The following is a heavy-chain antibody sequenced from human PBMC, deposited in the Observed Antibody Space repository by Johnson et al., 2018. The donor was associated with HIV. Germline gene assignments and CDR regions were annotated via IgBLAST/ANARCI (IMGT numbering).Heavy chain of an antibody. D-gene: IGHD5-12*01. CDR1: GFTFSSYG. J-gene: IGHJ3*02. V-gene: IGHV3-30*02. CDR2: MRYDGSNK. Sequence: QMLLVESGGGVVQPGGSLRLSCAASGFTFSSYGMHWVRQAPGKGLEWVAFMRYDGSNKYYADSVKGRFTISRDNSKNSLHLQMSSLRAEDTAVYYCARDLRDIVVPDAFDIWGQGTMVTVSS. CDR3: ARDLRDIVVPDAFDI.